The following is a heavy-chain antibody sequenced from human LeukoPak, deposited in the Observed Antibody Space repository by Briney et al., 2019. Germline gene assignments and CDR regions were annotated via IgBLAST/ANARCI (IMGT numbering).Heavy chain of an antibody. D-gene: IGHD5-18*01. CDR2: IHSDGSTT. V-gene: IGHV3-74*01. CDR3: ARSQRGFSYGKIDY. CDR1: GFTFNSYF. J-gene: IGHJ4*02. Sequence: PGGSLRLSCAASGFTFNSYFMHWVSQAPGKGLVWVSRIHSDGSTTNCADSVKGRFTISRDNAKNTLYLQMNSLRAEDTAVYYCARSQRGFSYGKIDYWGQGTVVTVSP.